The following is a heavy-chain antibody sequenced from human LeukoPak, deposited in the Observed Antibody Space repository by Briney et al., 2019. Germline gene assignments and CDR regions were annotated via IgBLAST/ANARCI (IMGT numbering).Heavy chain of an antibody. CDR1: GYTFTRYY. CDR2: INPSGGST. CDR3: ARDLFGVYYDFWPGDY. V-gene: IGHV1-46*01. J-gene: IGHJ4*02. Sequence: ASVKVSCKASGYTFTRYYMHWVRQAPGQGLEWMGIINPSGGSTSYAQNFQGRVTMTRDTSTSTVYMELSSLRSEDTAVYYCARDLFGVYYDFWPGDYWGQGTLVTVSS. D-gene: IGHD3-3*01.